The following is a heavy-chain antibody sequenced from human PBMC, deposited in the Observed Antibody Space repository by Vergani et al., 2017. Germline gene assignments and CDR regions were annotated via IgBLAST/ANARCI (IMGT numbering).Heavy chain of an antibody. CDR2: INPSGGST. Sequence: QVQLVQSGAEVKKPGASVKVSCKASGYTFTSYYMHWVRQAPGQGLEWMGIINPSGGSTSYAQKFQGRVTMTRDTSTSTVYMELSSLRSEDTAVYYCARESGIAAAVTGTGFDPWGQGTLVTVSS. CDR1: GYTFTSYY. CDR3: ARESGIAAAVTGTGFDP. J-gene: IGHJ5*02. D-gene: IGHD6-13*01. V-gene: IGHV1-46*03.